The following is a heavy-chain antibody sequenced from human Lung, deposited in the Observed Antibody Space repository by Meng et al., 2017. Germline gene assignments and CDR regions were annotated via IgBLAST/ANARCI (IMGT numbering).Heavy chain of an antibody. CDR3: ARDFSAAMRFDY. D-gene: IGHD6-25*01. J-gene: IGHJ4*02. V-gene: IGHV3-21*01. CDR2: ISSSNSYI. Sequence: EVQLVESGGGLVKPGGSLRLSCAASGFTFSSHTMNWVRQAPGKGLEWVSSISSSNSYIYYADSVKGRFTISRDNAKNSLNLQMNSLRAEDTAVYYCARDFSAAMRFDYWGQGTLVTVSS. CDR1: GFTFSSHT.